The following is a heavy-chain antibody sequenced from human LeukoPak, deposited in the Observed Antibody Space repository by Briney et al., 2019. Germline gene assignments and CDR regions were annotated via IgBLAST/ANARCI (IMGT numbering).Heavy chain of an antibody. CDR2: IYYSGST. CDR1: GGSISSYY. V-gene: IGHV4-59*12. CDR3: ARDVDSTVVTPGY. Sequence: PSETLSLTCTVSGGSISSYYWSWIRQPPGKGLEWIGYIYYSGSTNYNPSLKSRVTISVDTSKNQFSLKLSSVTAADTAVYYCARDVDSTVVTPGYWGQGTLVTVSS. J-gene: IGHJ4*02. D-gene: IGHD4-23*01.